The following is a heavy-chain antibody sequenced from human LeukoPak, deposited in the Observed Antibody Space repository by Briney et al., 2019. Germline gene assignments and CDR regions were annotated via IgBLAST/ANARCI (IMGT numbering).Heavy chain of an antibody. J-gene: IGHJ4*02. Sequence: KPSQTLSLTCTVSGGSISSGGYYWSWIRQPPGKGLEWIGYIYYSGSTYYNPSLKSRVTISVDTSKNQFSLKLSSVTAADTAVYYWARNFRSTAKKYFDYWGQGTLVTVSS. CDR1: GGSISSGGYY. CDR3: ARNFRSTAKKYFDY. CDR2: IYYSGST. D-gene: IGHD5/OR15-5a*01. V-gene: IGHV4-31*03.